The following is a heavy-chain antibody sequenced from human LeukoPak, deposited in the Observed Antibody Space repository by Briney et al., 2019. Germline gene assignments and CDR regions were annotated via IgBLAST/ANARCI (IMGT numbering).Heavy chain of an antibody. CDR1: GYTFTVYY. CDR3: AKGDSSSVPQKGPDY. D-gene: IGHD6-13*01. Sequence: GASVTVSCKASGYTFTVYYMHWVRQAPGQGLEWMGWINPNSGGTNYAQKFQGRVTMTRDTSISTAYMELSRLRSDDTAVYYCAKGDSSSVPQKGPDYWGQGTLVTVSS. V-gene: IGHV1-2*02. CDR2: INPNSGGT. J-gene: IGHJ4*02.